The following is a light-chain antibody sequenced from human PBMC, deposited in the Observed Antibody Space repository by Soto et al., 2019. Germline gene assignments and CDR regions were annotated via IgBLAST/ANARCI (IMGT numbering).Light chain of an antibody. V-gene: IGLV1-47*01. CDR2: RNN. J-gene: IGLJ2*01. CDR1: SSNSGSNY. CDR3: AAWDDSRSGVV. Sequence: QSVLTQPPSAPGTPGQRVTISCSGSSSNSGSNYVYSYQQLPGTAPKLLIYRNNQRPSGVPDRFSGSKSGTSASLAISGLRSEDEADYYCAAWDDSRSGVVFGGGTKLTVL.